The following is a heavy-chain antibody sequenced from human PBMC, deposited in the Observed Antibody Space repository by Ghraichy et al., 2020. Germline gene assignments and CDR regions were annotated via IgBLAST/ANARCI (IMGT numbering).Heavy chain of an antibody. V-gene: IGHV4-31*03. CDR2: IYYSGST. Sequence: SETLSLTCTVSGGSISSGGYYWSWIRQHPGEGLEWIGYIYYSGSTYYNPSLKSRVTISVDTSKNQFSLKLSSVTAADTAVYYCATPGGGDGYSIDYWGQGTLVTVSS. J-gene: IGHJ4*02. D-gene: IGHD5-24*01. CDR1: GGSISSGGYY. CDR3: ATPGGGDGYSIDY.